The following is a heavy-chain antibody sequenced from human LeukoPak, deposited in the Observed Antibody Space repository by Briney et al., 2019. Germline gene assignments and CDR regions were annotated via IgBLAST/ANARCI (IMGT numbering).Heavy chain of an antibody. CDR3: ARLAGAHAGWFDP. CDR2: IFYSGNT. CDR1: GGSISSYY. D-gene: IGHD1-26*01. J-gene: IGHJ5*02. Sequence: SETLSLTCTVSGGSISSYYWSWIRQPPEKGLEWIGYIFYSGNTNYNPSLKSRVTISVDTSKNQFSLKLSSVTAADTAVYYCARLAGAHAGWFDPWGQGTLVTVSS. V-gene: IGHV4-59*08.